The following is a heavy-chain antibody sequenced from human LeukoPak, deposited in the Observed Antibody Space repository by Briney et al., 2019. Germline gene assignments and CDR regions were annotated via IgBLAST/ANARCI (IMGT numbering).Heavy chain of an antibody. Sequence: PGGSLRLSCAASGFTFSSYWMHWVRQAPGKGLVWVSRINTVGSSTSYADSVKGRFTISRDNAKNTLYLQMNSLRAEDTAVYYCARVVSIADYYYMDVWGKGTTVTVSS. CDR3: ARVVSIADYYYMDV. V-gene: IGHV3-74*01. J-gene: IGHJ6*03. D-gene: IGHD6-6*01. CDR2: INTVGSST. CDR1: GFTFSSYW.